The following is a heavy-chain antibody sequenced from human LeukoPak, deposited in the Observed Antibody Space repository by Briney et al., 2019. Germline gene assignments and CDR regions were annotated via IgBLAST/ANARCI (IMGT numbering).Heavy chain of an antibody. CDR1: GGTFSSYA. V-gene: IGHV1-69*01. J-gene: IGHJ4*02. CDR3: ARAPVEQQPRRYFDY. D-gene: IGHD6-13*01. CDR2: IIPIFGTA. Sequence: SVKVSCTASGGTFSSYAISWVRQAPGQGLEWMGGIIPIFGTANYAQKFQGRVTITADESTSTAYMELSSLRSEDTAVYYCARAPVEQQPRRYFDYWGQGTLVTVSS.